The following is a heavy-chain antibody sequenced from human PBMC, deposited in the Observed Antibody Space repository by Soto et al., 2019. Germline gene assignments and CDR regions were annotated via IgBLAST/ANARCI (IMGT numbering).Heavy chain of an antibody. V-gene: IGHV4-31*02. J-gene: IGHJ4*02. D-gene: IGHD2-15*01. CDR1: WGSSVGGGGY. Sequence: PLVTLCLRKSVAWGSSVGGGGYWSCIRQHPGKGLEWIGYIYYSGSTYYNPSLKSRVTISVDTSKNQFSLKLSSVTAADTAVYYCASLYCSGGSCYADYWGQGTLVTVSS. CDR3: ASLYCSGGSCYADY. CDR2: IYYSGST.